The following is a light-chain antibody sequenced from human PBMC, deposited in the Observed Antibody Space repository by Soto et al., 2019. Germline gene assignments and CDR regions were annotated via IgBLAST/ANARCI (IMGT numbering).Light chain of an antibody. CDR3: QQSYTTPLT. CDR1: QTIHTY. CDR2: DAS. Sequence: DIQMTHSPSSLSASVGDRVTITCRARQTIHTYLPWYQQTPGTAPKLLIYDASSLQSGVPSRFSGSGSGTDFTLTITSLQPEDFATYYCQQSYTTPLTFGGGTKGDI. J-gene: IGKJ4*02. V-gene: IGKV1-39*01.